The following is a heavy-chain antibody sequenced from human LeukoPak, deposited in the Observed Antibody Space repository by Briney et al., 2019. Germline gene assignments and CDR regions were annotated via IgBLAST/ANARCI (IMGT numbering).Heavy chain of an antibody. D-gene: IGHD3-22*01. Sequence: SETLSLTCTVSGGSMSSYYWSWIRQPPGKGLEWIGHIFYSGSTNHNPSLQSRVTMSVDTSRNQFSLRLSSVTAADTAVYYRARGRSSGGYYYDYWGQGTLVTVSS. CDR2: IFYSGST. CDR3: ARGRSSGGYYYDY. J-gene: IGHJ4*02. V-gene: IGHV4-59*01. CDR1: GGSMSSYY.